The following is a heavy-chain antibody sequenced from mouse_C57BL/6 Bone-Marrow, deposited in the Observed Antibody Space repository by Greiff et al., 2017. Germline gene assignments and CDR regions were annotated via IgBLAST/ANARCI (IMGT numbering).Heavy chain of an antibody. Sequence: VQRVESGAELVRPGASVKLSCKASGYTFTDYYINWVKQRPGQGLEWIARIYPGSGNTYYNEKFKGKATLTAEKSSSTAYMQLSSLTSEDSAVYFCASGYSLGWWGQGTTLTVSS. CDR2: IYPGSGNT. CDR3: ASGYSLGW. V-gene: IGHV1-76*01. CDR1: GYTFTDYY. D-gene: IGHD2-3*01. J-gene: IGHJ2*01.